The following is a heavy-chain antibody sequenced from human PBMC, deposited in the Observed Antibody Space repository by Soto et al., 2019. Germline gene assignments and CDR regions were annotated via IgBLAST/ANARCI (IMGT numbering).Heavy chain of an antibody. CDR3: AGYVDTAMVTPPHAFDI. Sequence: ASVKVSCKASGYTLTSYYMHWVRQAPGQGLEWMGIINPSGGSTSYAQKFQGRVTMTRDTSTSTVYMELSSLRSEDTAVYYCAGYVDTAMVTPPHAFDIRGQATMVTVS. D-gene: IGHD5-18*01. V-gene: IGHV1-46*01. CDR1: GYTLTSYY. CDR2: INPSGGST. J-gene: IGHJ3*02.